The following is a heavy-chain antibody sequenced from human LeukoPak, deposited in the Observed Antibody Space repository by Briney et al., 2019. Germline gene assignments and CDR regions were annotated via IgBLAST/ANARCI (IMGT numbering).Heavy chain of an antibody. Sequence: ASVKVSCKASGYTFTGYYMHWVRQAPGQGLEWMGWINPNSGGTNYAQKFQGRVTMTRDTSISTAYMELCRLRSDDTAVYYCARSHDYWDAFDIWGQGTMVTVSS. CDR2: INPNSGGT. CDR3: ARSHDYWDAFDI. D-gene: IGHD4-11*01. CDR1: GYTFTGYY. J-gene: IGHJ3*02. V-gene: IGHV1-2*02.